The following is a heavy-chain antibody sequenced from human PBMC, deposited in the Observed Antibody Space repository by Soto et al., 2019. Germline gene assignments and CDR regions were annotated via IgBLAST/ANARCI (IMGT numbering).Heavy chain of an antibody. J-gene: IGHJ3*02. CDR1: GYTFTGYY. CDR2: INPNSGGT. V-gene: IGHV1-2*02. Sequence: ASVKVSCKASGYTFTGYYMHWVRQAPGQGLEWMGWINPNSGGTNYAQKFQGRVTMTRDTSISTAYMELSRLRSDDTAVYYCARIGLRFLEWLIRDAFDIWGQGTMVTVSS. CDR3: ARIGLRFLEWLIRDAFDI. D-gene: IGHD3-3*01.